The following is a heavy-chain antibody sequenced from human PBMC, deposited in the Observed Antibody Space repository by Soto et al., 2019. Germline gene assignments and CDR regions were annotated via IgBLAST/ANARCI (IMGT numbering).Heavy chain of an antibody. Sequence: ASVKVSCKASGYPYTNSYMHWARQAPGQGLEWMGWIHPNTGGTNYAQKFQGRVTMTRDTSVSTVYMELNRLTSDDTAIYFCASDFRTRGWFRQAGNFAMDVWGQGTTVTVSS. D-gene: IGHD6-19*01. CDR1: GYPYTNSY. CDR3: ASDFRTRGWFRQAGNFAMDV. V-gene: IGHV1-2*02. CDR2: IHPNTGGT. J-gene: IGHJ6*02.